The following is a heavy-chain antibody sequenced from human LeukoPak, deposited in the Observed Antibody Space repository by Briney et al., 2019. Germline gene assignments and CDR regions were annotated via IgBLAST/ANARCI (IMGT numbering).Heavy chain of an antibody. D-gene: IGHD2-15*01. J-gene: IGHJ4*02. Sequence: SETLSLTCTVSGASISSYYWTWIRQPPGKGLQWIGYIHYSGDTKCNPSLKSRVTISVDTSKNQVSLQLNSVTAADTAVYYCAGYCGGGSCADSWGQGTLVTVSS. CDR2: IHYSGDT. CDR1: GASISSYY. V-gene: IGHV4-59*08. CDR3: AGYCGGGSCADS.